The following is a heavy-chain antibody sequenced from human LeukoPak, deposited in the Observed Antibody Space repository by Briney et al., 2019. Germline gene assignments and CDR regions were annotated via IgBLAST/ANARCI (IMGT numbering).Heavy chain of an antibody. CDR1: GGSVSSGNYY. J-gene: IGHJ5*02. Sequence: SETLSLTCTVSGGSVSSGNYYWSWIRQPPGKGLDWIGYIYYSGSTNYNPSLKSRVTISVDTSKNQFSLRLSSVTAADTAVYYCARAPGYSSPSGGLDPWGQGTLVTVSS. CDR2: IYYSGST. D-gene: IGHD6-6*01. CDR3: ARAPGYSSPSGGLDP. V-gene: IGHV4-61*01.